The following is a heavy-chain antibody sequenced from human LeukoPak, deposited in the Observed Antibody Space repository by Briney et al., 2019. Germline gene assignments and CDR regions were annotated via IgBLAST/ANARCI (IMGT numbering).Heavy chain of an antibody. CDR2: IYSGGST. Sequence: GGSLRLSCAASGFTVSSNYMSWVRQAPGKGLEWVSVIYSGGSTYYADSVKGRFTISRDNSKNTLYLQMNSLRAEDTAVYYCASTDRITMVRGPSGDYWGQGTLVTVSS. V-gene: IGHV3-66*01. D-gene: IGHD3-10*01. CDR3: ASTDRITMVRGPSGDY. J-gene: IGHJ4*02. CDR1: GFTVSSNY.